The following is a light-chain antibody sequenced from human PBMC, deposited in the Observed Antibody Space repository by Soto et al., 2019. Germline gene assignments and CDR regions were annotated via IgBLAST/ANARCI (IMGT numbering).Light chain of an antibody. CDR2: TNN. CDR3: AAWDDSPSGHVV. V-gene: IGLV1-44*01. Sequence: QSVLTQPPSASGTPGQRVTISCSGSSSNIGSNSVSWYQQLPGAAPKLLIYTNNQRPSGVPDRFSGSKSGTSASLAITGLQSDDEADYYCAAWDDSPSGHVVFGGGTKLTVL. CDR1: SSNIGSNS. J-gene: IGLJ2*01.